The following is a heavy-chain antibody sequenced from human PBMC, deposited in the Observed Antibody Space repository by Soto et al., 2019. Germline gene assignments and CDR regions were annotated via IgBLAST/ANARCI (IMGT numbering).Heavy chain of an antibody. J-gene: IGHJ6*03. CDR1: GFTFSSYS. CDR3: ARVDTAMVGVSYYYYYYYMDV. CDR2: ISSSSSTI. Sequence: GGSLRLSCAASGFTFSSYSMNWVRQAPGKGLEWVSYISSSSSTIYYADSVKGQFTISRDNAKNSLYLQMNSLRAEDTAVYYCARVDTAMVGVSYYYYYYYMDVWGKGTTVTISS. V-gene: IGHV3-48*01. D-gene: IGHD5-18*01.